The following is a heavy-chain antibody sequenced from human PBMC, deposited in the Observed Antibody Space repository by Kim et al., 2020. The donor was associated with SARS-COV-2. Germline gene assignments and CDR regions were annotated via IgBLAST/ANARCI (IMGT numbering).Heavy chain of an antibody. CDR2: IYYSGST. J-gene: IGHJ6*02. CDR3: ARAPSLIAARPRYGMDV. Sequence: SETLSLTCTVSGGSISSYYWSWIRQPPGKGLEWIGYIYYSGSTNYNPSLKSRVTISVDTSKNQFSLKLSSVTAADTAVYYCARAPSLIAARPRYGMDVWGQGTTVTVSS. D-gene: IGHD6-6*01. V-gene: IGHV4-59*13. CDR1: GGSISSYY.